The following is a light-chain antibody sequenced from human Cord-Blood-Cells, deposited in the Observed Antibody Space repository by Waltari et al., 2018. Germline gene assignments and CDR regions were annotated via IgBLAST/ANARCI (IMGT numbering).Light chain of an antibody. CDR2: DAS. CDR3: QQRSNWPPWT. Sequence: EIVLTQSPATLSLSPGERATLSGRASQSVSSYLAWYQQKPGQAPRLLIYDASNRATGILARFSGSGSGTDFTLTISSLEPEDFAVYYCQQRSNWPPWTFGQGTKVEIK. J-gene: IGKJ1*01. CDR1: QSVSSY. V-gene: IGKV3-11*01.